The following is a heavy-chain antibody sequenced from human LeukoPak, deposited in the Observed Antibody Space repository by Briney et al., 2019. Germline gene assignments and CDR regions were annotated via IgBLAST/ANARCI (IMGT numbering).Heavy chain of an antibody. CDR3: ARVGVVAADYYYYYMDV. CDR1: GGSISSSS. Sequence: LSLTCTVSGGSISSSSYYWGWIRQPPGKGLEWVAVISYDGSNKYYADSVKGRFTISRDNSKNTLYLQMNSLRAEDTAVYYCARVGVVAADYYYYYMDVWGKGTTVTVSS. D-gene: IGHD2-15*01. CDR2: ISYDGSNK. J-gene: IGHJ6*03. V-gene: IGHV3-30*03.